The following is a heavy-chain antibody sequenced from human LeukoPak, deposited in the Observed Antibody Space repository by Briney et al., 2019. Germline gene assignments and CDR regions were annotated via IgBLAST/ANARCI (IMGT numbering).Heavy chain of an antibody. V-gene: IGHV3-11*04. Sequence: GGSLRLSCAASGFTFSDYYMSWIRQAPGKGLEWVSYISSSGSTIYYADSVKGRFTISRDNAKNTLYLQMNSLRAEDTAVYYCAKGGDYYYDSRPLDYWGQGTLVTVSS. D-gene: IGHD3-22*01. J-gene: IGHJ4*02. CDR2: ISSSGSTI. CDR3: AKGGDYYYDSRPLDY. CDR1: GFTFSDYY.